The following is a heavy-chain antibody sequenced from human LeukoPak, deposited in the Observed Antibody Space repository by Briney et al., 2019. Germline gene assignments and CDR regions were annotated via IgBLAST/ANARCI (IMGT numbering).Heavy chain of an antibody. CDR2: INPSGGST. CDR3: ARADIVVVPAAMRNYYYYYYMDV. Sequence: ASVTVSCKASGYTFTSYYMHWVRQAPGQGLEWMGIINPSGGSTSYAQKFQGRVTMTRDMSTSTVYMELSSLRSEDTAVYYCARADIVVVPAAMRNYYYYYYMDVWGKGTTVTVSS. J-gene: IGHJ6*03. D-gene: IGHD2-2*01. V-gene: IGHV1-46*01. CDR1: GYTFTSYY.